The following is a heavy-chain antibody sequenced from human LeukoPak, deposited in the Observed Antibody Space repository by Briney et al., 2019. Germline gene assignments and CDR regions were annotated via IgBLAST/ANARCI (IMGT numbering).Heavy chain of an antibody. CDR2: ISSSGST. CDR3: ARGRSYDFWEHYFDY. CDR1: GDSISSGGYY. Sequence: SQTLSLTCTVSGDSISSGGYYWSWIRQPAGKGLEWIGRISSSGSTNYNPSLKSRVTISVDTSKNQFSLKLSSVTAADTAVYYCARGRSYDFWEHYFDYWGQGTLVTVSS. J-gene: IGHJ4*02. D-gene: IGHD3-3*01. V-gene: IGHV4-61*02.